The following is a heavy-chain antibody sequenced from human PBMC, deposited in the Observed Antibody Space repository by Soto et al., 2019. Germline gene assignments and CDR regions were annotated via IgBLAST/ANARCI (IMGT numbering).Heavy chain of an antibody. Sequence: GGSLRLSCAASGFTFSSYAMSWVRQAPGKGLEWVSAISGSGGSTYYADSVKGRLTISRDNSKNTLYLQMNSLRAEDTAVYYCAKQNSGYSSGWYPLWGQGTLVTVSS. J-gene: IGHJ4*02. CDR2: ISGSGGST. V-gene: IGHV3-23*01. CDR3: AKQNSGYSSGWYPL. D-gene: IGHD6-19*01. CDR1: GFTFSSYA.